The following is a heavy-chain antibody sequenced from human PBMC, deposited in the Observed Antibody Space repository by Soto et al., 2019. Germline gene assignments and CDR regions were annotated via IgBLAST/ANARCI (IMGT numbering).Heavy chain of an antibody. CDR3: ARGRRSSWGYYYYYYMDG. CDR2: INHSGST. CDR1: GGSFSGYY. J-gene: IGHJ6*03. Sequence: SETLSLTCAVYGGSFSGYYWSWIRQPPGKGLEWIGEINHSGSTNYNPSLKSRVTISVDTSKNQFSLKLSSVTAADTAVYYCARGRRSSWGYYYYYYMDGWGKGTTVTVSS. V-gene: IGHV4-34*01. D-gene: IGHD6-13*01.